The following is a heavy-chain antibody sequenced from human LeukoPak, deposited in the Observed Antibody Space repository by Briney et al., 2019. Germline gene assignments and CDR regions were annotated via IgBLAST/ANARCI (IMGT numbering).Heavy chain of an antibody. CDR3: ATSRQIGYCSSTSCSNTVPIYYFDY. D-gene: IGHD2-2*01. V-gene: IGHV4-31*03. CDR1: GGSISSGGYY. Sequence: SQTLSLTCTVSGGSISSGGYYWSWIRQHPGKGLEWIGYIYYSGSTNYNPSLKSRVTISVDTSKNQFSLKLSSVTAADTAVYYCATSRQIGYCSSTSCSNTVPIYYFDYWGQGTLVTVSS. CDR2: IYYSGST. J-gene: IGHJ4*02.